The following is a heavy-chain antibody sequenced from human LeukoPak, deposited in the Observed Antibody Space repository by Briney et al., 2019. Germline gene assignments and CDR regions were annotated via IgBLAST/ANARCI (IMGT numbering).Heavy chain of an antibody. V-gene: IGHV3-30*18. CDR3: AKAAYDCSSTSCYGPGGFDP. Sequence: GRSLRLSCAASGFTFSSYGMHWVSQAPGKGLEWVAVISYDGSNKYYADSVKGRFTISRDNSKNTLYLQMNSLRAEDTAVYYCAKAAYDCSSTSCYGPGGFDPWGQGTLVTVSS. CDR1: GFTFSSYG. CDR2: ISYDGSNK. J-gene: IGHJ5*02. D-gene: IGHD2-2*01.